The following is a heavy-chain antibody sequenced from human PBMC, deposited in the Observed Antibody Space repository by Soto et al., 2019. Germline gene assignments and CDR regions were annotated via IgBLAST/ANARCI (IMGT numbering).Heavy chain of an antibody. D-gene: IGHD3-10*01. CDR3: AHSRNLITEDAQVGDFDY. V-gene: IGHV2-5*02. Sequence: QISLKESGPTLVKPTQTLKLTCSFSGFSLTTDGEGVGWVRQPPGEALEWLALIYWDDDERYSPSLKTRLTITKDPSKNQVVLIMTNMDPVDIATYYCAHSRNLITEDAQVGDFDYWGQGTLVTVSS. CDR2: IYWDDDE. CDR1: GFSLTTDGEG. J-gene: IGHJ4*02.